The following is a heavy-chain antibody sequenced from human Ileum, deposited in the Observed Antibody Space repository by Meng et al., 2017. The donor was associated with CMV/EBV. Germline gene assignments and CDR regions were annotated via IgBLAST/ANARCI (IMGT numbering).Heavy chain of an antibody. J-gene: IGHJ4*02. V-gene: IGHV4-30-4*01. CDR2: IYNSGKT. CDR1: VDSITTGNSY. CDR3: ARGRVAQDY. Sequence: VQLQEYGPGLVKPSETLSPICSVSVDSITTGNSYWSWIRQAPGKDMEWIGYIYNSGKTDCNPSLKSRVTISIDTSKNQFSLKLTSVTAADTAVYYCARGRVAQDYWGQGTLVTVSS.